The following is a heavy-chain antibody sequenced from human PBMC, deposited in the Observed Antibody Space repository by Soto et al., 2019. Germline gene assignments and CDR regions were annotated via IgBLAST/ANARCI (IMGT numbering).Heavy chain of an antibody. J-gene: IGHJ6*02. Sequence: QVQLVQSGAEVKKPGASVKVSCKASGYTFTSYGISWVRQAPGQWLEWMGWISAYNGNTNYAQKLQGRVTMTTDTSTSTAYLGLRSLRSDDTAVYYCAREGLEFWSGYSGMDVWGQGTTVTVSS. CDR1: GYTFTSYG. D-gene: IGHD3-3*01. CDR2: ISAYNGNT. V-gene: IGHV1-18*01. CDR3: AREGLEFWSGYSGMDV.